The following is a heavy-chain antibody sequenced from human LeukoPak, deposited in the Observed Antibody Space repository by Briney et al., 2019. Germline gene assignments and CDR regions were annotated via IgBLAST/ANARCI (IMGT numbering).Heavy chain of an antibody. J-gene: IGHJ4*02. Sequence: SETLSLTCTVSGGSISSSSYYWSWIRQPAGKGLEWIGRIYTSGSTNYSPSLKSQVTMSVDTSKNQFSLKLSSVTAADTAVYYCARDQYYYGSGSHLFDFWGQGTLVRVFS. D-gene: IGHD3-10*01. CDR1: GGSISSSSYY. CDR2: IYTSGST. V-gene: IGHV4-61*02. CDR3: ARDQYYYGSGSHLFDF.